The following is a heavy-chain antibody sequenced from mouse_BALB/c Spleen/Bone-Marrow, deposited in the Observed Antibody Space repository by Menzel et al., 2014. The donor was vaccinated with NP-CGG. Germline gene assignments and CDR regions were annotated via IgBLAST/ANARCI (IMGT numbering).Heavy chain of an antibody. CDR3: ARNFYGSAYFDF. V-gene: IGHV1-67*01. J-gene: IGHJ2*01. CDR1: GYKFTDYA. D-gene: IGHD1-1*01. CDR2: ISTYSGNT. Sequence: QVLLKESGPELVRPGVSVKISCKGSGYKFTDYAMHWVKQSHAKSLEWIGLISTYSGNTHYNQKFKGKATMTVDKSSSTAYMELARLTSEDSAIYYCARNFYGSAYFDFWGQGSTLTVSS.